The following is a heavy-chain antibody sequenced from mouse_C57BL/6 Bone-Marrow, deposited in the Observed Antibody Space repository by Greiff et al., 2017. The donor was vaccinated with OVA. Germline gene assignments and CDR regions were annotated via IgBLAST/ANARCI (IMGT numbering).Heavy chain of an antibody. CDR1: GYTFTSYW. Sequence: QVQLQQSGAELVKPGASVKVSCKASGYTFTSYWMHWVKQRPGQGLEWIGRIHPSDSDTNYNQKFKGKATLTVDKSSSTAYMQLSSLTSEDSAVYYCAIDGSSTADYFDYWGQGTTLTVSS. CDR3: AIDGSSTADYFDY. CDR2: IHPSDSDT. D-gene: IGHD1-1*01. V-gene: IGHV1-74*01. J-gene: IGHJ2*01.